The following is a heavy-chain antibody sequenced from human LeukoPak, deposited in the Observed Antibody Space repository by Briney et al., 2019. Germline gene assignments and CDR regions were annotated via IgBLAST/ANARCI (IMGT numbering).Heavy chain of an antibody. D-gene: IGHD2/OR15-2a*01. CDR2: IYYSGST. V-gene: IGHV4-59*08. Sequence: SETLSLTCSVSGDSINNYYWNWIRQPPGKGLEWIGYIYYSGSTRYNPSLQSRVTMSIGTSKTQFSLKLDSVTAADTAVYYCARRLCLKNPGGDAFDIWGQGTVVTVSS. J-gene: IGHJ3*02. CDR1: GDSINNYY. CDR3: ARRLCLKNPGGDAFDI.